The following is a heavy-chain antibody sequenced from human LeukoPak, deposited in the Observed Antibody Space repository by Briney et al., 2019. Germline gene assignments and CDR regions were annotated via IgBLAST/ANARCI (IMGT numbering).Heavy chain of an antibody. Sequence: GGSLRLSCAASGFTFSSYWMSWVRQAPGKGLEWVANIKQDGSEKYYVDSVKGRFTISRDNAKNSLYLQMNSLRAEDTAVYYCARVRRDGYKGGYYFDYWGQGTLVTVSS. J-gene: IGHJ4*02. CDR1: GFTFSSYW. CDR2: IKQDGSEK. V-gene: IGHV3-7*01. CDR3: ARVRRDGYKGGYYFDY. D-gene: IGHD5-24*01.